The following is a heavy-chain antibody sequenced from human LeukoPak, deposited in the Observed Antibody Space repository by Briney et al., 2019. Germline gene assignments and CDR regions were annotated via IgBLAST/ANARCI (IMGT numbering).Heavy chain of an antibody. CDR1: GFSFSSYA. V-gene: IGHV3-23*01. D-gene: IGHD5-12*01. CDR2: ISGSGGGGRT. CDR3: AKGLSGYVPFDY. Sequence: GGSLRLSCAASGFSFSSYAMSWVRQAPGKGLEWVSAISGSGGGGRTYNADSVKGRFTISRDNSKNTLYLQMNSLRVEDTAIYYCAKGLSGYVPFDYWGQGTLVTVSS. J-gene: IGHJ4*02.